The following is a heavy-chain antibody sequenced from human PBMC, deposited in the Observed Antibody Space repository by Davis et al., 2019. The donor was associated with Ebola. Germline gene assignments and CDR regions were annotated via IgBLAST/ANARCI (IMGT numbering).Heavy chain of an antibody. J-gene: IGHJ6*02. CDR2: MNPNSGNT. V-gene: IGHV1-8*03. D-gene: IGHD3-16*02. CDR1: GYTFTSYD. CDR3: ARIPFTYYDYIWGSYRTANYYYYGMDV. Sequence: ASVKVSCKASGYTFTSYDINWVRQATGQGLEWMGWMNPNSGNTGYAQKFQGRVTITRNTSISTAYMELSSLRSEDTAVYYCARIPFTYYDYIWGSYRTANYYYYGMDVWGQGTTVTVSS.